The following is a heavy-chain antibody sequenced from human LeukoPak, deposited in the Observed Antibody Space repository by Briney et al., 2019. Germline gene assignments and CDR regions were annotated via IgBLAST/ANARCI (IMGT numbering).Heavy chain of an antibody. CDR3: GLVATVIRPY. V-gene: IGHV3-48*01. J-gene: IGHJ4*02. CDR2: ISSTSHTI. Sequence: GRSLRLSCAASGFTFSNYGMNWVRQAPGKGLEWVSYISSTSHTIHYADSVKGRFTISRDNAKNSLYLQINSLGAEDTAVYYCGLVATVIRPYWGQGTLVTVSS. D-gene: IGHD5-12*01. CDR1: GFTFSNYG.